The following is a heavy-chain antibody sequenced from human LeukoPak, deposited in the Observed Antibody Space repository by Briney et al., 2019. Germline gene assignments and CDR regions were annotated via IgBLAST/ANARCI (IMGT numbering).Heavy chain of an antibody. CDR2: ISYGGST. CDR3: ARLWVSGYCSSTSCYRDDY. J-gene: IGHJ4*02. Sequence: PSETLSLTCTVSGGSISSSTYYWGWVRQPPGKGLEWIGSISYGGSTNYNPSLKSRVTISVDTSKNQFSLKLSSVTAADTAVYYCARLWVSGYCSSTSCYRDDYWGQGTLVTVSS. V-gene: IGHV4-39*07. CDR1: GGSISSSTYY. D-gene: IGHD2-2*01.